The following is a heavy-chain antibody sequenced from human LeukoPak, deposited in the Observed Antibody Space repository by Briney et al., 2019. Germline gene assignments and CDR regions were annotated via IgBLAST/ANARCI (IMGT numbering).Heavy chain of an antibody. J-gene: IGHJ2*01. V-gene: IGHV4-39*01. Sequence: KPSETLSLTCTVSGVSISSSSYYWGWIRQPPGKGLEWIGSIYYSGSTYYNPSLKSRVTISVDTSKNQFSLKLSSVTAADTAVYYCARLVVVTAITWYFDLWGRGTLVTVSS. CDR3: ARLVVVTAITWYFDL. CDR1: GVSISSSSYY. CDR2: IYYSGST. D-gene: IGHD2-21*02.